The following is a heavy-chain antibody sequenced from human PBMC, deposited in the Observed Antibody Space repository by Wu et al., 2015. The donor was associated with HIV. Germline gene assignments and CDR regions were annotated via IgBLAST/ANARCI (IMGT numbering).Heavy chain of an antibody. CDR1: GYIFTDFG. CDR3: ARGHYYDSSSSPMY. Sequence: QVQLVQSGGEVKKPGASVKVAYKASGYIFTDFGINWVRQAPGQGLEWMGWISAYNGVTKYSKKFQGRVTMTTETSTSTAFMELRNLRSDDAAVYYCARGHYYDSSSSPMYWGPGTLVTVSS. J-gene: IGHJ4*02. CDR2: ISAYNGVT. D-gene: IGHD3-22*01. V-gene: IGHV1-18*01.